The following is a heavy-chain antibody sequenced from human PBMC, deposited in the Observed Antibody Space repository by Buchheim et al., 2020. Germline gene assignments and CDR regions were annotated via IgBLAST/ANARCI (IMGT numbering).Heavy chain of an antibody. V-gene: IGHV3-23*01. CDR3: AKSDCSGADCYSGFDS. CDR1: GFTFKTYV. CDR2: ISGSGTTT. Sequence: EVQLLESGGGLAQPGGSLRLSCSASGFTFKTYVMGWVRQAPGKGLEWVAAISGSGTTTYYGASVKGRFTMSRDNSKKQVDLQMSSLRVEDTAVYYCAKSDCSGADCYSGFDSWGQGT. J-gene: IGHJ4*02. D-gene: IGHD2-21*01.